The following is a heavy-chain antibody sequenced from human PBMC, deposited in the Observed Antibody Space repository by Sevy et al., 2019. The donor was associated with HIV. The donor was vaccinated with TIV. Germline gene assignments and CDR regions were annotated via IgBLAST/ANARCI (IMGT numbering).Heavy chain of an antibody. CDR2: INPNTGVT. CDR3: ARSDESAEYGFDY. CDR1: GYTFTDYY. J-gene: IGHJ4*02. V-gene: IGHV1-2*02. Sequence: ASVKVSCKASGYTFTDYYIQWFRQAPGQGLEWMGWINPNTGVTKYAWRFQGRVTMTMRTSITTAYLDLSRLRSDDTAFYFCARSDESAEYGFDYWGQGTLVTVSS. D-gene: IGHD4-17*01.